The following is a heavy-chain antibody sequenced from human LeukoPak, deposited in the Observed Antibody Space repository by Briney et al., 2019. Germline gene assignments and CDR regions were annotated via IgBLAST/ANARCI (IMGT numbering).Heavy chain of an antibody. CDR3: ARDGTYYYAFDI. CDR1: GVSISDYY. J-gene: IGHJ3*02. D-gene: IGHD3-10*01. V-gene: IGHV4-4*07. Sequence: SETLSLTCSVSGVSISDYYWTWFRQPAGKGLEWIGRIYISGSTNYNPSLKSRVIMSVDTSRNQLSLKLTSLTAADTAVYYCARDGTYYYAFDIWGQGTMVTVSS. CDR2: IYISGST.